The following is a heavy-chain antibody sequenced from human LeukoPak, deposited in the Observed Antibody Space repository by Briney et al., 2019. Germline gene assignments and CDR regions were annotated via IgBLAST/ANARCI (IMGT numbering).Heavy chain of an antibody. D-gene: IGHD6-25*01. J-gene: IGHJ4*02. CDR2: IARSGARA. Sequence: GGSLRLSCVASGFTFRTYAMTWVRQPPGKGLEWVSAIARSGARAYSADSVKGRFTISRDNSKNTLYLRMNSLRVEDTAIYYCARDESGGGVPLYYFNYWGQGTLVTVSS. CDR3: ARDESGGGVPLYYFNY. CDR1: GFTFRTYA. V-gene: IGHV3-23*01.